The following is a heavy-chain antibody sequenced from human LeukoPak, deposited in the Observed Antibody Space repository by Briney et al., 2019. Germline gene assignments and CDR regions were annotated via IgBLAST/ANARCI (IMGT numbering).Heavy chain of an antibody. D-gene: IGHD4-17*01. CDR2: INPSGGST. V-gene: IGHV1-46*01. J-gene: IGHJ4*02. CDR3: ARGDYGDYADFDY. Sequence: GASVKVSCKASGYTFTSYYMHWVRQAPGQGLEWMGIINPSGGSTSYAQKFQGRVTMTRDTSISTAYMELSRLRSDDTAVYYCARGDYGDYADFDYWGQGTLVTVSS. CDR1: GYTFTSYY.